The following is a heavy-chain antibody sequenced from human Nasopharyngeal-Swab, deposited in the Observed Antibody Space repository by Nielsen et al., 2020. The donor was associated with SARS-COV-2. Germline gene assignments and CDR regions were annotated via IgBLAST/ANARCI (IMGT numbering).Heavy chain of an antibody. CDR3: ATSPGYCSSTSCRGWFDP. CDR1: VYTLPELF. D-gene: IGHD2-2*01. V-gene: IGHV1-24*01. CDR2: FDPEDGET. Sequence: ASVTVSFKVSVYTLPELFMHGLRQAPAKGLEWMGGFDPEDGETIYAQKFQGRVTMTEDTSTDTAYMELSSLKSEDTAVYYCATSPGYCSSTSCRGWFDPWGQGTLVTVSS. J-gene: IGHJ5*02.